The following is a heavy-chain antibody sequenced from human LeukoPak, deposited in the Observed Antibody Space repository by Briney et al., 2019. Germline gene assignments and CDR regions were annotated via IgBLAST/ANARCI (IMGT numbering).Heavy chain of an antibody. CDR2: MNPNSGNT. D-gene: IGHD6-19*01. CDR3: ARATGAVADY. Sequence: GASVKVSCKASRYTFTSYDINWVRQATGQGLEWMGWMNPNSGNTGYAQKFQSRLHMTRNTSISTAYMELSSLRSEDTAVYYCARATGAVADYWGQGTLVTVSS. CDR1: RYTFTSYD. J-gene: IGHJ4*02. V-gene: IGHV1-8*01.